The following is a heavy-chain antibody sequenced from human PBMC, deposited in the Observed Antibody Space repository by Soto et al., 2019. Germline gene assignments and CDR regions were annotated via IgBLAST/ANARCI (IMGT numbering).Heavy chain of an antibody. CDR1: GYTFTSYG. Sequence: QVQLVQSGAEVKKPGASVKVSCKASGYTFTSYGISWVRQAPGQGLEWMGWISAYNGKKNHAQKLQGRVTMTTDTNTRTAYMELSRLRSDDTAVHYCARQIGCSSTSCHSWFDPWGQGTLVTVSS. CDR2: ISAYNGKK. V-gene: IGHV1-18*01. CDR3: ARQIGCSSTSCHSWFDP. D-gene: IGHD2-2*01. J-gene: IGHJ5*02.